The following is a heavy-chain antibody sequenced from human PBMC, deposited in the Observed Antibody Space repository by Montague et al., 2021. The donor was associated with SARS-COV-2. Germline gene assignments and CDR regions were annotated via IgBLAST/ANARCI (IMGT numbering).Heavy chain of an antibody. J-gene: IGHJ4*02. CDR2: VLYSKGT. CDR1: GVSVTDYY. Sequence: SETLSLTCTVSGVSVTDYYWSWIRQPPGKGLEWVGDVLYSKGTNFNPSLKSRVAISVDTSKNQFSLRLTSVTAADTAFYYCERHPHYDGLNGPPDFWDQGTLVTVSS. D-gene: IGHD3-9*01. CDR3: ERHPHYDGLNGPPDF. V-gene: IGHV4-59*08.